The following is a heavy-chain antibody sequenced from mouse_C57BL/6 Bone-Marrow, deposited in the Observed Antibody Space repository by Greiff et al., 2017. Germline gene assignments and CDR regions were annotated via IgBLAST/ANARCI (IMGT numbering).Heavy chain of an antibody. Sequence: EVKLQESGPELVKPGASVKIPCKASGYTSTDYNMDWVKQSHGKSLEWIGDINPNNGGTIYNQKFKGKATLTVDKSSSTAYMELRSLTSEDTAVYYCARTGYDDDGYFDYWGQGTTLTVSS. CDR3: ARTGYDDDGYFDY. J-gene: IGHJ2*01. CDR1: GYTSTDYN. D-gene: IGHD2-4*01. CDR2: INPNNGGT. V-gene: IGHV1-18*01.